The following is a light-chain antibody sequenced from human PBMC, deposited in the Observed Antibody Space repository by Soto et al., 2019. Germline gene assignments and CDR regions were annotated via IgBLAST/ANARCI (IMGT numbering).Light chain of an antibody. CDR2: EVS. Sequence: QSALTQPASVSGSPGQSITISCTGTSSDVGGYNYVSWYQQHPGKAPKLMIYEVSNRPSGVSYRFSGSKSGNTASLAISGLQAEDEADYYCSSYTGSSTLIVFGGGTQLTVL. CDR3: SSYTGSSTLIV. J-gene: IGLJ2*01. V-gene: IGLV2-14*01. CDR1: SSDVGGYNY.